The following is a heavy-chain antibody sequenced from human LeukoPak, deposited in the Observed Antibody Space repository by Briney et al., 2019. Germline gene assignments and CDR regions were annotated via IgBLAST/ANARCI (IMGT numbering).Heavy chain of an antibody. CDR2: INHSGST. CDR3: ARGWRDSSGWFDY. Sequence: SGTLSLTCAVSGGSISSSNWWSWVRQPPGKGLEWIGEINHSGSTNYNPSLKSRVTISVDTSKNQFSLKLSSVTAADTAVYYCARGWRDSSGWFDYWGQGTLVTVSS. J-gene: IGHJ4*02. D-gene: IGHD6-19*01. CDR1: GGSISSSNW. V-gene: IGHV4-4*02.